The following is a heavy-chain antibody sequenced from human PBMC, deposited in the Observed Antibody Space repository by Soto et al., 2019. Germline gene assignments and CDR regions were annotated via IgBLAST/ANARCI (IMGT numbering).Heavy chain of an antibody. J-gene: IGHJ6*02. CDR1: GFTFNTYG. D-gene: IGHD2-15*01. CDR2: IWYDGSNK. Sequence: QVQLVESGGGVVQPGGSLRLSCTTSGFTFNTYGMHWVRQAPGKGLEWVAIIWYDGSNKYYADSVKGRFTISRDNSRNNLYLQMNRLRAEDTALYYCARADCTGAYCYSWPFNYGVDVWGQGATVTVSS. V-gene: IGHV3-33*08. CDR3: ARADCTGAYCYSWPFNYGVDV.